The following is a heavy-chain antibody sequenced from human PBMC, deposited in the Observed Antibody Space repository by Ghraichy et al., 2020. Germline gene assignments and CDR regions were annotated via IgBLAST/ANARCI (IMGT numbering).Heavy chain of an antibody. J-gene: IGHJ4*02. CDR3: AKESEYSGYDLGLCDY. Sequence: GGSLRLSCAASGFTFSSYAMSWVRQAPGKGLEWVSAISGSGGSTYYADSVKGRFTISRDNSKNTLYLQMNSLRAEDTAVYYCAKESEYSGYDLGLCDYWGQGTLVTVSS. CDR1: GFTFSSYA. CDR2: ISGSGGST. D-gene: IGHD5-12*01. V-gene: IGHV3-23*01.